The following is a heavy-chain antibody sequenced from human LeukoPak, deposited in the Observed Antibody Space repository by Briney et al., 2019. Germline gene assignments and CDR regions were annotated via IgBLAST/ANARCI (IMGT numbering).Heavy chain of an antibody. Sequence: GGSLRLSCAASGFTFSSYAMSWVRQAPGKGLEWVSVIYSGGSTYYADSVKGRFTISRDNSKNTLYLQMNSLRAEDTAVYYCASEGIAAAGFDYWGQGTLVTVSS. D-gene: IGHD6-13*01. CDR3: ASEGIAAAGFDY. CDR1: GFTFSSYA. J-gene: IGHJ4*02. CDR2: IYSGGST. V-gene: IGHV3-66*01.